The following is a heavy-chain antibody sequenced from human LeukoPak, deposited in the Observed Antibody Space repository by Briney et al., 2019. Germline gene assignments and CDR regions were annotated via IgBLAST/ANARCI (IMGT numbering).Heavy chain of an antibody. CDR1: GFTFKSYN. V-gene: IGHV3-21*01. Sequence: GGSLILSCAASGFTFKSYNMNWVRQAPGKGLEWVSSISTGSNSLYYGDSVRGRFTISREDSRNSLYLQMSNLRAEDTAVYYCARGLSLDYWGQGTLVTVSS. J-gene: IGHJ4*02. CDR2: ISTGSNSL. CDR3: ARGLSLDY.